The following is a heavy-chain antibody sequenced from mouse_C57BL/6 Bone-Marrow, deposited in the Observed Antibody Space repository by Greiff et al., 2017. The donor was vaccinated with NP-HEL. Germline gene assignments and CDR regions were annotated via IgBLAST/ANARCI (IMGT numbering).Heavy chain of an antibody. Sequence: EVKLMESGFPSVKPGGERNGGGGVSGFAFGSYGMSWVRQTPDKRLEWAATLIRGGSYTYYPDSVKGRFTISRDNAKNTLYLQMSSLKSEDTAMYYCARHSFFLAYWGQGTLVTVSA. CDR1: GFAFGSYG. J-gene: IGHJ3*01. CDR3: ARHSFFLAY. CDR2: LIRGGSYT. V-gene: IGHV5-6*01.